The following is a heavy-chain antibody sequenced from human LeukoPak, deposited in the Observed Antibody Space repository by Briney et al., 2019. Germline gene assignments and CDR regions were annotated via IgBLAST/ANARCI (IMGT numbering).Heavy chain of an antibody. CDR3: ARGPYSYDSSGAFDI. V-gene: IGHV4-61*02. D-gene: IGHD3-22*01. CDR1: GVSISSDDYC. J-gene: IGHJ3*02. Sequence: SETLSLTCTVSGVSISSDDYCWSWIRQPAGQGLEWIGRICASGSANYNPSLKSRVTISVDTSKNQFSLKLSSVTAADTAGYFCARGPYSYDSSGAFDIWGQGTMVTVSS. CDR2: ICASGSA.